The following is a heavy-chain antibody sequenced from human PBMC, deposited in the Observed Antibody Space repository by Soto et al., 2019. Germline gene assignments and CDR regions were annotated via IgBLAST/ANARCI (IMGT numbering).Heavy chain of an antibody. D-gene: IGHD3-22*01. J-gene: IGHJ4*01. CDR2: IVVGSGNT. Sequence: SVKVSCKASGFTFTSSAVQWVRQARGQRLEWIGWIVVGSGNTNYAQKFRERVTITRDMSTSTAYMELSSLRSEDTAVYYCAATYYYDSSGHLFTAYWGHGTPVTVSS. CDR1: GFTFTSSA. CDR3: AATYYYDSSGHLFTAY. V-gene: IGHV1-58*01.